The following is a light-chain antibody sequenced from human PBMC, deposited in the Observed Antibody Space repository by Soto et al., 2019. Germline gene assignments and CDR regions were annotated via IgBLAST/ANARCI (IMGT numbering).Light chain of an antibody. CDR2: GAS. V-gene: IGKV3-20*01. CDR1: QSVSSSY. J-gene: IGKJ3*01. Sequence: EIVLTQSPGTLSLSPGERATLSCRASQSVSSSYLAWYQQKPGQAPRLLIYGASSGATGIPDRFSGSGSGTDFTLTISRLEPEDFAVYYCQQYGSSPRITFGPGTRWIS. CDR3: QQYGSSPRIT.